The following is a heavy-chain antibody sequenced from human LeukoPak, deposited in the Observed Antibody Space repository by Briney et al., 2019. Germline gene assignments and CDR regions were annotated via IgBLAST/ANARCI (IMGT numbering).Heavy chain of an antibody. D-gene: IGHD2/OR15-2a*01. Sequence: GGSLRLSCAASGFTFSSYAMSWFRQAPGKGLEWVSAISGSGGSTYYADSVKGRFTISRDNSKNTLYLQMNSLRAKDTAVYYCAKDLLLPIDYWGQGTLVTVSS. V-gene: IGHV3-23*01. CDR3: AKDLLLPIDY. CDR1: GFTFSSYA. J-gene: IGHJ4*02. CDR2: ISGSGGST.